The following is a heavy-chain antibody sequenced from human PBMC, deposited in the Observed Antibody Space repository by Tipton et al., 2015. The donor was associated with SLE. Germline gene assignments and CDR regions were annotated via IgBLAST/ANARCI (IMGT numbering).Heavy chain of an antibody. D-gene: IGHD3-22*01. CDR2: IKQDGSEK. Sequence: GSLRLSCAASGFTFSSYWMSWVRQAPGKGLEWVANIKQDGSEKYYVDSVTGRFTISRDNAKNSLYLQMTSLRAEDTAGYYCARVKVGGNWFDPWGQGTLVTVSS. V-gene: IGHV3-7*01. J-gene: IGHJ5*02. CDR1: GFTFSSYW. CDR3: ARVKVGGNWFDP.